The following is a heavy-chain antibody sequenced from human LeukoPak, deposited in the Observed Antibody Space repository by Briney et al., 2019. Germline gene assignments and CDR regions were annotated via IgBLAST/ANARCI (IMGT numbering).Heavy chain of an antibody. Sequence: PGGSLRLSCAASGFTVSSNYMSWVRQAPGKGLEWGSVIYSGGSTYYADSVKGRFTTSRDNSKNTLYLQMNSLRAEDTAVYYCARDLDSSGYYHAFDIWGQGTMVTVSS. J-gene: IGHJ3*02. D-gene: IGHD3-22*01. V-gene: IGHV3-53*01. CDR3: ARDLDSSGYYHAFDI. CDR2: IYSGGST. CDR1: GFTVSSNY.